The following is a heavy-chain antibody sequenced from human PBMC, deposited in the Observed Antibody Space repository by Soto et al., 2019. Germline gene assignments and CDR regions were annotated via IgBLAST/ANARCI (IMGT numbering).Heavy chain of an antibody. J-gene: IGHJ4*02. CDR1: VFPFGANA. CDR3: ATEMGATQGPFDN. V-gene: IGHV3-23*01. CDR2: LSNTGRRT. Sequence: EVQVLESGGGLVQPGGSLRLSCVVSVFPFGANAMSWVRQAPGKGLEWVSGLSNTGRRTSYADSVKGRFNISRDNSENTVYLQINSLGVEDTAVYYCATEMGATQGPFDNWGQGTLVTVSS. D-gene: IGHD1-26*01.